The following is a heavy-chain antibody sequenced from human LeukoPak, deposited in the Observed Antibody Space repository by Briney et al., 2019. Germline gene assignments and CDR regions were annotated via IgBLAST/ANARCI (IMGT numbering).Heavy chain of an antibody. CDR3: ARGPRYYYDSSGYSYFDY. V-gene: IGHV3-7*01. Sequence: GGSLRLSCVASGFSFSTYWMSWVRQDPGKGLEGVANIKQDGSEKYYVDSVKGRFTISRDNAKNSLYLQMNSLRAEDTAVYYCARGPRYYYDSSGYSYFDYWGQGTLVTVSS. J-gene: IGHJ4*02. D-gene: IGHD3-22*01. CDR2: IKQDGSEK. CDR1: GFSFSTYW.